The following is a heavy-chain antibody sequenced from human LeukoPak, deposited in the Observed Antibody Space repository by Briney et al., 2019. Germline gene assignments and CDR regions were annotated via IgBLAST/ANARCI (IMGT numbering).Heavy chain of an antibody. J-gene: IGHJ4*02. CDR2: ISGSGGST. Sequence: GGSLRLSCAASGFTFSSYAMSWVRQAPGKGLEWVSAISGSGGSTYYADSVKGRFTISRDNSKNTLYLQMSSLRAEDTAVYYCAKLIRYYDILSPPEYWGQGTLVTVSS. V-gene: IGHV3-23*01. CDR3: AKLIRYYDILSPPEY. CDR1: GFTFSSYA. D-gene: IGHD3-9*01.